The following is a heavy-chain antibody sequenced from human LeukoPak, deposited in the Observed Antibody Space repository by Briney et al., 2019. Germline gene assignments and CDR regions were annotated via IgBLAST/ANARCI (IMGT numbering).Heavy chain of an antibody. V-gene: IGHV3-30*02. J-gene: IGHJ4*02. D-gene: IGHD3-22*01. CDR2: IQYDGNNK. CDR1: GFTFSTYG. CDR3: AKHPHNTGYYDC. Sequence: GGSLRLSCAASGFTFSTYGTHWVRQAPGKGLEWVAFIQYDGNNKYYADSVKGRFTISRDNSKNTLYLQMNSLTTDDTAAYYCAKHPHNTGYYDCWGQGTLVTVSS.